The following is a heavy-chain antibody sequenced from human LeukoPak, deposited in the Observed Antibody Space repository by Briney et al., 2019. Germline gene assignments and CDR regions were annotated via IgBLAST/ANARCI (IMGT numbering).Heavy chain of an antibody. J-gene: IGHJ4*02. D-gene: IGHD3-10*01. CDR1: GFTVSSNY. Sequence: GGSLRLSCAASGFTVSSNYMSWVRQAPGKGLEWVSVIYSGGSTYYADSVKGRFTISRDNPKNTLYLQMNSLRVEDTAVYFCAKRGVVIRVFLVGFHKEAYYFDSWGQGALVTVSS. CDR2: IYSGGST. V-gene: IGHV3-53*01. CDR3: AKRGVVIRVFLVGFHKEAYYFDS.